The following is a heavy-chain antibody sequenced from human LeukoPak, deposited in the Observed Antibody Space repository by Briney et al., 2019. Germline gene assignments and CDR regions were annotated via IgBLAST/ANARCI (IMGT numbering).Heavy chain of an antibody. V-gene: IGHV3-48*01. CDR2: ISSSSSTI. J-gene: IGHJ4*02. CDR3: ARGGQGSPSRY. Sequence: QTGGSLRLSCAASGLTFSSYSMNWVRQAPGKGLEWVSSISSSSSTIYYADSVKGRFTISRDNAKNSLYLQMNSLRAEDTAVYYCARGGQGSPSRYWGQGTLVTVSS. CDR1: GLTFSSYS. D-gene: IGHD1-26*01.